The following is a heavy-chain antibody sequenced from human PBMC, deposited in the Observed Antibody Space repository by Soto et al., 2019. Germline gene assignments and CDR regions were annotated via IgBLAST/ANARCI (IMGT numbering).Heavy chain of an antibody. Sequence: PSETLSLTCTVSGGSISSYYWSWIRQPPGKGLEWIGYVYYSGSTSYNPSLKSRVTISVDTSKNQFSLKLRSVTAADTAVYYCARLDGDYGWWEFDYWGQGTLVTVSS. CDR1: GGSISSYY. V-gene: IGHV4-59*08. CDR3: ARLDGDYGWWEFDY. J-gene: IGHJ4*02. D-gene: IGHD4-17*01. CDR2: VYYSGST.